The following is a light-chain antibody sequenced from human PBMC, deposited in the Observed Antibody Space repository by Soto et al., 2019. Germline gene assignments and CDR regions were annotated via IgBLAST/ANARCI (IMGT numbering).Light chain of an antibody. V-gene: IGKV1-5*03. CDR2: KAS. CDR1: QDVSQW. Sequence: DIHMTQSPSTLSASVGDTVTITCRASQDVSQWLAWYQERPGKPPKLLIYKASSVERGVPSRFRGRGSETEFTLTIRNLHPDDFATYYCQHYDSYPYTFGQGTRLEIK. CDR3: QHYDSYPYT. J-gene: IGKJ2*01.